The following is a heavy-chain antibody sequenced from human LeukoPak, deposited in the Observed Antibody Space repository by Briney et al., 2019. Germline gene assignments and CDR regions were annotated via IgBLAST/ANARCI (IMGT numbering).Heavy chain of an antibody. D-gene: IGHD2-2*01. J-gene: IGHJ3*02. CDR1: GGSISSYY. V-gene: IGHV4-59*01. CDR2: IYYSGST. CDR3: ARDLGRYCSSTSCYDQVGAFDI. Sequence: SETLSLTCTVSGGSISSYYWSWIRQPPGKGLEWIGYIYYSGSTNYNPSLKSRVTISVDTSKNQFSLKLSSVTAADTAVYYCARDLGRYCSSTSCYDQVGAFDIWGQGTMVTVSS.